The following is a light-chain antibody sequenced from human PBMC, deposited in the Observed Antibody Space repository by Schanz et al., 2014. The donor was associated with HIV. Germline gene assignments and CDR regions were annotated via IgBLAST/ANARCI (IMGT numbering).Light chain of an antibody. Sequence: QSVLTQPPSVSGAPGQRVTISCTGSRSNIGAGYDVHWYQHLPGTAPKLLIYGNTNRPSGVPDRFSGSKSGTSVSLAITDLQTEDEADYYCLSYDNTLSGPYVFGSGTKLTVL. CDR2: GNT. CDR1: RSNIGAGYD. V-gene: IGLV1-40*01. CDR3: LSYDNTLSGPYV. J-gene: IGLJ1*01.